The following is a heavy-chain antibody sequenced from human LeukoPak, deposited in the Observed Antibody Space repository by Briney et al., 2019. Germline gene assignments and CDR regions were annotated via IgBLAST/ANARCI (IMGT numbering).Heavy chain of an antibody. J-gene: IGHJ4*02. CDR2: INPNSGGT. V-gene: IGHV1-2*06. D-gene: IGHD4-17*01. CDR3: AREGLRDYVMTGADY. CDR1: GYTFTGYY. Sequence: SSVKVSCKASGYTFTGYYIHWVRQAPGQALEWMGRINPNSGGTNFARKFQGRVTMTRDMFISTVYLELNRLRSDDTAMYYCAREGLRDYVMTGADYWGQGTPVTVSS.